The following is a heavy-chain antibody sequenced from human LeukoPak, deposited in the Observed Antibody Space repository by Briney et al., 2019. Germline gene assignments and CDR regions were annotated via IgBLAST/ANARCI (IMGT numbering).Heavy chain of an antibody. CDR2: ISDDGSNK. CDR1: GFTFSIYA. J-gene: IGHJ4*02. V-gene: IGHV3-30-3*01. CDR3: ARNYDSSGNYFDS. D-gene: IGHD3-22*01. Sequence: GGSLRLSCADSGFTFSIYAMHWVRQPPGKGLEWVAVISDDGSNKFYTDSVKGRFTVFRDNSKNTLYLQMNSLRAEDTAVYYCARNYDSSGNYFDSWGQGTLVTVSS.